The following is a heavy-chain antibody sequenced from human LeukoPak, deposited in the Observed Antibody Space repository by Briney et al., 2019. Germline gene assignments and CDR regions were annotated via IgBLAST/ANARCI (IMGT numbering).Heavy chain of an antibody. Sequence: GRSLRLSCAASGFTFSSYGMHWVRQAPGKGLEWVAVIWYDGSNKYYADSVKGRFTISRDNSKNTLYLQMNGLRAEDTAVYYCARDPGGNRLDYFDYWGQGTLVTVSS. D-gene: IGHD4-23*01. CDR2: IWYDGSNK. CDR3: ARDPGGNRLDYFDY. J-gene: IGHJ4*02. CDR1: GFTFSSYG. V-gene: IGHV3-33*01.